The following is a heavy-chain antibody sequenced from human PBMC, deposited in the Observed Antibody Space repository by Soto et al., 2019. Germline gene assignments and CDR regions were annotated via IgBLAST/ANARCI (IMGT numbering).Heavy chain of an antibody. Sequence: QVQLVQSGAEVKKPGASVKVSCKASGYTFINYGISWVRQAPGQGLEWMAWISTYNGDTNYAQKLQGRLTMTTVTSTSTAYMELRSLRSDDTAVYYCARDYGSGTGFDHWGQGTLVTVSS. CDR1: GYTFINYG. J-gene: IGHJ4*02. CDR3: ARDYGSGTGFDH. D-gene: IGHD3-10*01. CDR2: ISTYNGDT. V-gene: IGHV1-18*01.